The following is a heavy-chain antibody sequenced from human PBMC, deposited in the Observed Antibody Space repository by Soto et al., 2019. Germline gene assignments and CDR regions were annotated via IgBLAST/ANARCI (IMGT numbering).Heavy chain of an antibody. Sequence: SVKVSCKASGGTFSSYAISWVRQAPGQGLEWMGGIIPIFGTANYAQKFQGRVTITADESTSTAYMELSSLRSEDTAVYYCARGWYSSSIRDYYYYGMDVWGQGTTVTVSS. V-gene: IGHV1-69*13. CDR2: IIPIFGTA. CDR1: GGTFSSYA. CDR3: ARGWYSSSIRDYYYYGMDV. J-gene: IGHJ6*02. D-gene: IGHD6-6*01.